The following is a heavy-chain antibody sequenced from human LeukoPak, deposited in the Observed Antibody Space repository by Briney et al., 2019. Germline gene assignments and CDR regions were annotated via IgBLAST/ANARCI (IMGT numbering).Heavy chain of an antibody. J-gene: IGHJ3*02. CDR1: GGSISSYY. CDR2: IYYSGST. Sequence: SETLSHTCTVSGGSISSYYWSWIRQPPGKGLEWIGYIYYSGSTNYNPSLKSRVTISVDTSKNQFSLKLSSVTAADTAVYYCARDGPDAFDIWGQGTMVTVSS. CDR3: ARDGPDAFDI. V-gene: IGHV4-59*01.